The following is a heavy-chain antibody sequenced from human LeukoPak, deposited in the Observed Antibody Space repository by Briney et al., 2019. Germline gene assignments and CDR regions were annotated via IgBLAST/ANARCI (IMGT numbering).Heavy chain of an antibody. CDR1: GFTFSSYW. D-gene: IGHD5-12*01. CDR3: ARDPRYSGYDYFDY. CDR2: IRSNSDTI. V-gene: IGHV3-48*01. Sequence: GGSLRLSCAASGFTFSSYWMNWVRQAPGKGLEWISYIRSNSDTIYYADSVKGRFTISRDNAENSLYLQMSSLRAEDTAVYYCARDPRYSGYDYFDYWGQGTLVTVSS. J-gene: IGHJ4*02.